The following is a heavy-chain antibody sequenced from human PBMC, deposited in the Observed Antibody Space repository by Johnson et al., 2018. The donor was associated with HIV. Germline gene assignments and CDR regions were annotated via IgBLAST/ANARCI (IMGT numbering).Heavy chain of an antibody. CDR2: ISSSGSTK. CDR1: GFTFSRYW. CDR3: ANSLLLDALDI. Sequence: VQLVESGGGLVQPGGSLRLSCAASGFTFSRYWMSWVHQAPGKGLEWVSHISSSGSTKKYADSVRGRLTISRDNSKNTLHLQMNSLRAADTAVYYCANSLLLDALDIWGQGTMLTVSS. V-gene: IGHV3-48*01. J-gene: IGHJ3*02. D-gene: IGHD2-15*01.